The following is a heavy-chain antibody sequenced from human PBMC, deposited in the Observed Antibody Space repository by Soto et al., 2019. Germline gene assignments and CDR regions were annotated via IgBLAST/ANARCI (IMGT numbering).Heavy chain of an antibody. CDR1: GDSVSSNTAA. CDR3: VRDVGFDFDY. Sequence: SHTLSLTCAISGDSVSSNTAAWNLIRQSPSRGLEWLGRTYYRSKWYNDYAVSVKSRITINPDTSKNQFSLHLNSVTPEDTALYYCVRDVGFDFDYWGQGTLVTVSS. D-gene: IGHD1-26*01. V-gene: IGHV6-1*01. CDR2: TYYRSKWYN. J-gene: IGHJ4*02.